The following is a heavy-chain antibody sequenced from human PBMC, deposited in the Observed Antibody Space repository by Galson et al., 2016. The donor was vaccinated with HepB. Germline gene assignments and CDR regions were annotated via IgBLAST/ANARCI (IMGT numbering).Heavy chain of an antibody. J-gene: IGHJ6*04. D-gene: IGHD4-11*01. CDR2: IYYSGST. CDR3: ARTLKFKDDYSKNYYYYGMDV. Sequence: ETLSLTCTVSGGSISSSSYYWGWIRQPPGKGLEWIGNIYYSGSTYYKPSLKSRVTISVDTSKNQFSLKLSSVTATDTAIYYCARTLKFKDDYSKNYYYYGMDVWGKGTTVTVSS. CDR1: GGSISSSSYY. V-gene: IGHV4-39*01.